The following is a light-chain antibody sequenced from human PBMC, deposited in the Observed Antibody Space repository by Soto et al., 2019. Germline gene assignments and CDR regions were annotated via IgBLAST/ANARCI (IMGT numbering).Light chain of an antibody. V-gene: IGLV2-14*01. CDR3: SSYTSSSPGV. CDR2: EVS. Sequence: QSALTQPASVSGSPGQSITISCTGPSGDVGFYKYVSWYQQYPGKAPKLMIYEVSIRTSGVSNRFSGSKYGNTASLTISGLQAEDEADYYFSSYTSSSPGVFGTGTKLTVL. CDR1: SGDVGFYKY. J-gene: IGLJ1*01.